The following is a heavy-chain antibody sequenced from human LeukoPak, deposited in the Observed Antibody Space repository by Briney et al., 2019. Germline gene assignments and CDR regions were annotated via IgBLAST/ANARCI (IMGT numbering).Heavy chain of an antibody. D-gene: IGHD5-12*01. CDR1: GFTFSSYE. V-gene: IGHV3-48*03. Sequence: PGGSLRLSCAASGFTFSSYEMNWVRQAPGQGLEWVSYISSSGSTIYYADSVKGRFTISRDNAKNSLYLQMNTLRAEDTAVYYCARDTRVDIVATIGGGFDYWGQGTLVTVSS. CDR3: ARDTRVDIVATIGGGFDY. J-gene: IGHJ4*02. CDR2: ISSSGSTI.